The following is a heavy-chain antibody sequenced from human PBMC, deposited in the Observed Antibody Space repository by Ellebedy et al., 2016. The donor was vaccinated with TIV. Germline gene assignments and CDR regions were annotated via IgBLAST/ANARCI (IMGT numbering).Heavy chain of an antibody. Sequence: GESLKISCAVAGFTFRSYSMNWVRQAPGKGLEWVSFISDSSIYKYYADSVTGRFTISSDNAKTSLYLQMTSLRAEYTAVYYCERSDYGGSNWGLYYYYGMDVWGQGTTVPLSS. J-gene: IGHJ6*02. CDR2: ISDSSIYK. V-gene: IGHV3-21*01. CDR1: GFTFRSYS. D-gene: IGHD4-23*01. CDR3: ERSDYGGSNWGLYYYYGMDV.